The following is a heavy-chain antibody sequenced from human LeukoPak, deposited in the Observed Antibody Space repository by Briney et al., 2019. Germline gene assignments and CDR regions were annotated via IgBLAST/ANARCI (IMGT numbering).Heavy chain of an antibody. V-gene: IGHV4/OR15-8*01. D-gene: IGHD3-22*01. Sequence: PSETLSLTCAVSGASIDSHSWWSWVRQPPGKGLEWIGEIYHSGGANYKPSLKSRVTMSVDTSKNHFSLKLTSVTAADTAVYYCAGLVGRYSSGLYYYYFDYWGQGTLVTVSS. CDR2: IYHSGGA. CDR3: AGLVGRYSSGLYYYYFDY. CDR1: GASIDSHSW. J-gene: IGHJ4*02.